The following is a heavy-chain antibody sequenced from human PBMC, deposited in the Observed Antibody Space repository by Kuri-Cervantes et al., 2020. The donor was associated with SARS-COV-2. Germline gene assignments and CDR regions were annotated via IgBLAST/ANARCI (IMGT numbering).Heavy chain of an antibody. CDR1: GFTFSGHW. CDR3: AKDVGYCSSTSCPDYYYGMDV. Sequence: GESLKISCAASGFTFSGHWIHWVRQAPGKGLVWVSRINPDGSYTNNADSVKGRFTLSRDNAKNSLYLQMNSLRAEDTALYYCAKDVGYCSSTSCPDYYYGMDVWGQGTTVTVSS. D-gene: IGHD2-2*01. CDR2: INPDGSYT. J-gene: IGHJ6*02. V-gene: IGHV3-74*01.